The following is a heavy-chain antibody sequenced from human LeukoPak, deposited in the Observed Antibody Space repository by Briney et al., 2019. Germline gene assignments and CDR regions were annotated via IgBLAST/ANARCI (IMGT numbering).Heavy chain of an antibody. J-gene: IGHJ4*02. Sequence: PGGSVKLSCAAPRFSLNNYAMNWDRQATGKGLAWVSAISASGGTTYNSDSVKGRFTISRDSAKNTLYLQINRLRAEASAVYYCAKASSSWYSDFDYWGRGTPVTVSS. CDR1: RFSLNNYA. D-gene: IGHD6-13*01. CDR3: AKASSSWYSDFDY. CDR2: ISASGGTT. V-gene: IGHV3-23*01.